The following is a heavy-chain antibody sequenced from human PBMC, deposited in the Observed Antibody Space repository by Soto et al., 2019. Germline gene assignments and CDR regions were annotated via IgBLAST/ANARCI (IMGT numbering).Heavy chain of an antibody. Sequence: PSETLSLTCTVSGGSISSYYWSWIRQPPGKGLEWIGYIYYSGSTNYNPSLKSRVTISVDTSKNQFSLKLSSVTAADTAVYYCARVFRRGYSYGYHAFDNWGQGTMVTVSS. D-gene: IGHD5-18*01. CDR2: IYYSGST. CDR3: ARVFRRGYSYGYHAFDN. CDR1: GGSISSYY. J-gene: IGHJ3*02. V-gene: IGHV4-59*01.